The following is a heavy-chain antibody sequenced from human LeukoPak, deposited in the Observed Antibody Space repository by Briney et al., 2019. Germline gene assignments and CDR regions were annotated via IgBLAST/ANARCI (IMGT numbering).Heavy chain of an antibody. D-gene: IGHD5-18*01. J-gene: IGHJ4*02. CDR1: GLSFSNYV. CDR2: ISGSGNST. Sequence: GGSLRLSCAASGLSFSNYVMSWVRQAPGKGLEWVSGISGSGNSTYYADSVKGRFTISRNNSKNTLYLQMNSLRAEDTAIYYCAKSVDTTMFWNYWGQGTLVTVSS. CDR3: AKSVDTTMFWNY. V-gene: IGHV3-23*01.